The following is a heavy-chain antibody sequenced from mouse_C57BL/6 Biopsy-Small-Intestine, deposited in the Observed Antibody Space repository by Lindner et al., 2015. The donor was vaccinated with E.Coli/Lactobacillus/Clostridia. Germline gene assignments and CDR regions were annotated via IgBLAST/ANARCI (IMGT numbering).Heavy chain of an antibody. CDR3: ARGNDGSFDY. V-gene: IGHV5-17*01. Sequence: VQLQESGGGLVKPGGSLKLSCAASGFTFSDYGMHWVRQAPEKGLEWVAYISSGSRTIYYADTVKGRFTISRDNAENTLFLQMTSLRSEDTAMYYCARGNDGSFDYWGQGTTLTVSS. D-gene: IGHD2-3*01. CDR2: ISSGSRTI. J-gene: IGHJ2*01. CDR1: GFTFSDYG.